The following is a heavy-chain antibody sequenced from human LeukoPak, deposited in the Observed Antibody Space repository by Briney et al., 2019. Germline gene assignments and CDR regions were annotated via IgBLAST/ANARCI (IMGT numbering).Heavy chain of an antibody. CDR3: ARDRYFYSSSPTWFDY. Sequence: GGSLRLSCAASGFTFSSYWMSWVRQAPGKGLEWVANIKQDGSEKYYVDSVKGRFTISRDNAKNSLYLQMNSLRAEDTAVYYCARDRYFYSSSPTWFDYWGQGTLVTVSS. CDR1: GFTFSSYW. CDR2: IKQDGSEK. D-gene: IGHD6-6*01. V-gene: IGHV3-7*01. J-gene: IGHJ4*02.